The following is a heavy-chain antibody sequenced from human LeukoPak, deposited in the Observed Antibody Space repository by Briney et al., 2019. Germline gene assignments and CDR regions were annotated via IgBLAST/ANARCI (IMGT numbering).Heavy chain of an antibody. V-gene: IGHV3-13*01. CDR3: ARGPQYCSSSSCSVDY. CDR1: GFTFSSYD. Sequence: GSLRPSCAASGFTFSSYDMHWVRQATGKGLEWVSAIGTAGDTYYPGSVKGRFTISRENAKNSLYLQMNSLRVGDTAVYYCARGPQYCSSSSCSVDYWGQGTLVTVSS. J-gene: IGHJ4*02. D-gene: IGHD2-2*01. CDR2: IGTAGDT.